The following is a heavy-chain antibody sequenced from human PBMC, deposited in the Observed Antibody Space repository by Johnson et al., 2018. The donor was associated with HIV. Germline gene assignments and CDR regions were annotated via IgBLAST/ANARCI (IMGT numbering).Heavy chain of an antibody. Sequence: VQLVESGGGLVQPGRSLRLSCAASGFTFDDYAMHWVRQVPGKGLEWVSGISWNGDNIVYAESVRGRFTISRDNAKNSLYLQMNSLRPEDTALYYCAKDKWSSSWYVAFDIWGQGTMVTVSS. J-gene: IGHJ3*02. D-gene: IGHD6-13*01. CDR1: GFTFDDYA. V-gene: IGHV3-9*01. CDR3: AKDKWSSSWYVAFDI. CDR2: ISWNGDNI.